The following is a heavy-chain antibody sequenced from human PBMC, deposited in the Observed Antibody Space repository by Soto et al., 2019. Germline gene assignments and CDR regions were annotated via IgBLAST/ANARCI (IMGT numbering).Heavy chain of an antibody. Sequence: GASVKVSCQASGYTFTSYGISWVRQAPGQGLEWMGWISAYNGNTNYAQKVQDRLTMTTDTSTSTAYMELRSLRSDDTAVYYCARAPYDSSGYYYYYWGQGTLGTVS. J-gene: IGHJ4*02. V-gene: IGHV1-18*01. CDR2: ISAYNGNT. CDR3: ARAPYDSSGYYYYY. D-gene: IGHD3-22*01. CDR1: GYTFTSYG.